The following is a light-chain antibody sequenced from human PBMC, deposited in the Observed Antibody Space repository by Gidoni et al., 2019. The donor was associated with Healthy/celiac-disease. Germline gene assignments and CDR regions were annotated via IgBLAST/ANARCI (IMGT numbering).Light chain of an antibody. J-gene: IGKJ4*01. CDR2: GAS. CDR3: QQYGSSRVT. CDR1: QSVSSSY. Sequence: EIVLTQSPGTLSLSPGERATLSCRASQSVSSSYLAWYQQKPGQAPRLLIYGASNRATGIPDRFSGSGSGTDFTLIISRLEPEDFAVYYCQQYGSSRVTFGGGTKVEIK. V-gene: IGKV3-20*01.